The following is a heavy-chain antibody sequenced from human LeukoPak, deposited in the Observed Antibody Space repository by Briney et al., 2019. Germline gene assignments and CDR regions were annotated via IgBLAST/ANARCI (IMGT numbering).Heavy chain of an antibody. CDR3: ARVPYYGSWAVLDY. D-gene: IGHD3-10*01. CDR2: IYYSGST. J-gene: IGHJ4*02. Sequence: PSETLSLTCTVSGGSISSSSYYWGWIRQPPGKGLEWIGSIYYSGSTYYNPSLKSRVTISVDTSKNQFSLKLSSVTAADTAVYYCARVPYYGSWAVLDYWGQGTLVTVSS. V-gene: IGHV4-39*07. CDR1: GGSISSSSYY.